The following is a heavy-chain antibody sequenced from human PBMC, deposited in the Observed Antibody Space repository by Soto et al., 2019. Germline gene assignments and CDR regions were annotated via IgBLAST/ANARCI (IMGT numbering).Heavy chain of an antibody. D-gene: IGHD1-1*01. J-gene: IGHJ3*02. CDR3: ARVSGNWNDEGGAFDI. V-gene: IGHV1-18*01. Sequence: QVQLVQSGAEVKKPGASVKVSCKASGYTFTSYGISWVRQAPGQGLEWMGWISAYNGNTNYAQKLQGRVTMTTDTXTXKAYMELRSLRSDDTAVYYCARVSGNWNDEGGAFDIWGQGTMVTVSS. CDR1: GYTFTSYG. CDR2: ISAYNGNT.